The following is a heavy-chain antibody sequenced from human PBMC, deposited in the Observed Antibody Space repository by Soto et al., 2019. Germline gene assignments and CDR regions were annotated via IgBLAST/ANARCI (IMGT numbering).Heavy chain of an antibody. V-gene: IGHV3-33*01. J-gene: IGHJ4*02. D-gene: IGHD6-6*01. CDR2: IWYDGSNK. CDR1: GFTFSSYA. Sequence: GGSLRLSCAASGFTFSSYAMHWVRQVPGKGLEWVAVIWYDGSNKYYADSVKGRFTISRDNSKNTLYLQMDSLRAEDTAVYYCARGSSSSGTCDYWGQGALVTVSS. CDR3: ARGSSSSGTCDY.